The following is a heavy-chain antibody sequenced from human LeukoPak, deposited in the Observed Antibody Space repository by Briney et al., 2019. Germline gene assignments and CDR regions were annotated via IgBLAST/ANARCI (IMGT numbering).Heavy chain of an antibody. CDR3: ARQTAEGCSSTSCYIRNWFDP. CDR2: IYHSGST. CDR1: GYSISSGYY. J-gene: IGHJ5*02. D-gene: IGHD2-2*02. V-gene: IGHV4-38-2*01. Sequence: KPSETLSLTCAVSGYSISSGYYWGWIRQPPGKGLEWIGSIYHSGSTYYNPSLKSRVTISVDTSKNQFSLKLSSVTAADTAVYYCARQTAEGCSSTSCYIRNWFDPWGQGTLVTVSS.